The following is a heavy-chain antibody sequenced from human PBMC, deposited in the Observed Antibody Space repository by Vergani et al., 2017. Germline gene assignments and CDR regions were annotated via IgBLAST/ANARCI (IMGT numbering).Heavy chain of an antibody. CDR3: AREYSSSVGFLAY. D-gene: IGHD6-6*01. CDR1: GHSISPYY. Sequence: QVQLQESGPGLVKPSETLSLTCIVSGHSISPYYWSWIRQPAGKGLEWIGRIYTSESTNYNPSLKGRVTMSVDTAKNQCSLKLSSVTAADTAVYYCAREYSSSVGFLAYWGQGTLVTVSS. CDR2: IYTSEST. J-gene: IGHJ4*02. V-gene: IGHV4-4*07.